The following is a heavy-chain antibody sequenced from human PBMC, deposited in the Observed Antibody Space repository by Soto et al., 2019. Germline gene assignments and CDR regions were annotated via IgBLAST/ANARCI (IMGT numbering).Heavy chain of an antibody. CDR2: MNPGSGDT. CDR1: GYRLTNND. CDR3: ARMATFGSLKWFDP. D-gene: IGHD3-16*01. Sequence: GSSVKVSCKASGYRLTNNDVTWVRQATGQGLEWMGWMNPGSGDTGDAQKFQGRVTMTRDISIDTAYMELSSLRSDDTDIYYCARMATFGSLKWFDPWGQGTLVTVSS. J-gene: IGHJ5*02. V-gene: IGHV1-8*01.